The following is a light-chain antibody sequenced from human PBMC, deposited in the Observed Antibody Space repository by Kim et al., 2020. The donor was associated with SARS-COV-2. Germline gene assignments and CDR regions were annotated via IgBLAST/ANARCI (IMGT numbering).Light chain of an antibody. CDR3: QVWDSSSDHPV. CDR2: YDS. CDR1: NIGSKS. V-gene: IGLV3-21*04. J-gene: IGLJ3*02. Sequence: SYELTQPPSVSVAPGKTARLTCGGHNIGSKSVHWYQQKPGQAPVLVIYYDSDRPSGIPERFSGSNSGNTATLTISRVEAGDEADYYCQVWDSSSDHPVFGGGNQLTVL.